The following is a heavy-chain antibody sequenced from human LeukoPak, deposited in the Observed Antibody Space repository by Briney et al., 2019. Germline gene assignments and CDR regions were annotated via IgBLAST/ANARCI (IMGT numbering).Heavy chain of an antibody. J-gene: IGHJ4*02. CDR3: AKDLKLFGSYYGLDY. V-gene: IGHV3-30-3*01. Sequence: GGSLRLSCAASGFTFSSYAMHWVRQAPGKGLEWVAVISYDGSNKYYADSVKGRFTISRDNSKNTLYLQMNSLRAEDTAVYYCAKDLKLFGSYYGLDYWGQGTLVTVSS. D-gene: IGHD1-26*01. CDR1: GFTFSSYA. CDR2: ISYDGSNK.